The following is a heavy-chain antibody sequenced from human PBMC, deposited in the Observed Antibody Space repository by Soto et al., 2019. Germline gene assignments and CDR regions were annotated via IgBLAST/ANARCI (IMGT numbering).Heavy chain of an antibody. CDR1: GGFVSSGSYY. CDR3: AGRRGHGDRRLNWYFDL. J-gene: IGHJ2*01. CDR2: IYYSGST. V-gene: IGHV4-61*01. D-gene: IGHD4-17*01. Sequence: QVQLQESGPGLVKPSETLSLTCTVSGGFVSSGSYYWSWIRQPPGKGLEWIGYIYYSGSTNYNPSLKSRVTISIDTSKSQFSLKLSSMTAADTAVYYCAGRRGHGDRRLNWYFDLWGRGTLVTVSS.